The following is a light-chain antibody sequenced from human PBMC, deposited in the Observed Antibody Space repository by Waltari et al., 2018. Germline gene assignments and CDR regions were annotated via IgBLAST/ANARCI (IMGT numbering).Light chain of an antibody. Sequence: EVVLTQSPATLSVSPGERATLSCRASQSVSTNLARSQQKPGQAPRLLIYGAAVRATDIPARFSGSGSGTEFTLTISSLQSEDFAVYYCHQYNDWPPTFGQGTTVEIK. CDR3: HQYNDWPPT. CDR2: GAA. J-gene: IGKJ1*01. V-gene: IGKV3-15*01. CDR1: QSVSTN.